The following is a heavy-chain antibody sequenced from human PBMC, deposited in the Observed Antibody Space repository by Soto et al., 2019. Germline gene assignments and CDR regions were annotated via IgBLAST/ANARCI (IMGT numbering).Heavy chain of an antibody. Sequence: EVQLLESGGGVVQPGGSLRLSCAASGFTFGSYAMGWVRQAPGRGLEWGSAISGSGTTTYYADSVKGRFTISRDNSKNTLYLQMSSLGAEDTAIYYCAKKGTYYSHYYFHYWGQGTLVTVSS. V-gene: IGHV3-23*01. D-gene: IGHD4-4*01. CDR2: ISGSGTTT. CDR1: GFTFGSYA. CDR3: AKKGTYYSHYYFHY. J-gene: IGHJ4*02.